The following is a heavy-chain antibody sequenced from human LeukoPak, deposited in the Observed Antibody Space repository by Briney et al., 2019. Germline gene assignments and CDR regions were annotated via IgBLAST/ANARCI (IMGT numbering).Heavy chain of an antibody. V-gene: IGHV3-7*01. CDR2: IKQDGSEK. J-gene: IGHJ3*02. CDR1: GFTFSSYW. Sequence: PGGSLRLSCAASGFTFSSYWMSWVRQAPGKGLEWVANIKQDGSEKYYVDSVKGRFTISRDNAKNSLYLQMNSLRAEDTAVYYCARDLGYYDSSGYYHDAFDIWGQGTMVTVSS. CDR3: ARDLGYYDSSGYYHDAFDI. D-gene: IGHD3-22*01.